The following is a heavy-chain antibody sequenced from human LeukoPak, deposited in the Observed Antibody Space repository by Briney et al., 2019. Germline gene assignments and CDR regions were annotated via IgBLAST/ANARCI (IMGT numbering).Heavy chain of an antibody. Sequence: ASVKVSCKASGYTFTSYDINWVRQATGQGLEWMGWVNPNSGNTRYAQKFQGRLTMTRNTSISTAYMELSSLRSEDTAVYYCAKNYDFLTGYADWGQGTLVTVSS. V-gene: IGHV1-8*01. CDR3: AKNYDFLTGYAD. D-gene: IGHD3-9*01. CDR1: GYTFTSYD. J-gene: IGHJ4*02. CDR2: VNPNSGNT.